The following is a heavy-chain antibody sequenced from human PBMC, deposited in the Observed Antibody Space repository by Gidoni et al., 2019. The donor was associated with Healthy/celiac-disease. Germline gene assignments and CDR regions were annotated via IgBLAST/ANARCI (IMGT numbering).Heavy chain of an antibody. Sequence: EVQLVESGGGLVQPGRSLRLSCAASGFTFADYAMHWVRQAPGKGLEWVSGISWNSGSIGYADSVKGRFTISRDNAKNSLYLQMNSLRAEDTALYYCAKDRRVVHFDAFDIWGQGTMVTVSS. CDR1: GFTFADYA. D-gene: IGHD2-15*01. V-gene: IGHV3-9*01. CDR3: AKDRRVVHFDAFDI. J-gene: IGHJ3*02. CDR2: ISWNSGSI.